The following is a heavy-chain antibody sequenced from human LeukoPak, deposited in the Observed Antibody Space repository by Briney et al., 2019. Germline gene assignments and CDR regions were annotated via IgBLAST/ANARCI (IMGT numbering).Heavy chain of an antibody. Sequence: SQTLSLTCTVSGGSISSGSYYWSWIRQPAGKGLEWIGRIYSSGSTNYNPSLKSRVTISLDTSKNQFSLKLSSVTAADTAVYYCAIQDPQRFGESDYWGQGTLVTVSS. CDR1: GGSISSGSYY. J-gene: IGHJ4*02. CDR3: AIQDPQRFGESDY. CDR2: IYSSGST. D-gene: IGHD3-10*01. V-gene: IGHV4-61*02.